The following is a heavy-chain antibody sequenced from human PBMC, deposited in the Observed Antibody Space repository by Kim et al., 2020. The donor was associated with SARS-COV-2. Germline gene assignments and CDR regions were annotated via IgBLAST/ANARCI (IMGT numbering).Heavy chain of an antibody. Sequence: GGSLRLSCAASGFTFSAHAWHWVLQAPDQGPSLVARIAYAGSHITYPDNVKGRFIISRDNSQNTLYPQMNSLRAEDTAVYYCAKDGHDTDYYYYMDAWGKGPTVTVSS. J-gene: IGHJ6*03. CDR2: IAYAGSHI. CDR1: GFTFSAHA. D-gene: IGHD1-1*01. CDR3: AKDGHDTDYYYYMDA. V-gene: IGHV3-30*07.